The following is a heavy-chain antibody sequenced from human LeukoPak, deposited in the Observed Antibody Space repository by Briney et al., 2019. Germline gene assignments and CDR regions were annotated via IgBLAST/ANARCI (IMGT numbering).Heavy chain of an antibody. Sequence: ETLSLTCTVSSGSISGYYWSWLRQAAGRGLEWIGRIYTTESTNYNPSLKSRVTMSVDPSKNQFSLMLGSVTAADTAVYYCARHYYYYMDVWGKGTTVTVSS. CDR3: ARHYYYYMDV. J-gene: IGHJ6*03. CDR2: IYTTEST. V-gene: IGHV4-4*07. CDR1: SGSISGYY.